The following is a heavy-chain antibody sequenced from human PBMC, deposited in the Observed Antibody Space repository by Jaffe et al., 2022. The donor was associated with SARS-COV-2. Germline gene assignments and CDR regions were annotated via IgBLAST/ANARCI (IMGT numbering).Heavy chain of an antibody. D-gene: IGHD2-21*02. Sequence: EVQLVESGGGLVQPGGSLRLSCAASGFTVSSNYMSWVRQAPGKGLEWVSVIYSGGSTYYADSVKGRFTISRDNSKNTLYLQMNSLRAEDTAVYYCAAFYCGGDCYPSPSHYYYYYGMDVWGQGTTVTVSS. V-gene: IGHV3-66*02. CDR2: IYSGGST. J-gene: IGHJ6*02. CDR3: AAFYCGGDCYPSPSHYYYYYGMDV. CDR1: GFTVSSNY.